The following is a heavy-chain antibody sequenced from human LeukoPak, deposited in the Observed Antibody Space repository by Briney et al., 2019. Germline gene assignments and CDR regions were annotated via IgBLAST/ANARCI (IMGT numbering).Heavy chain of an antibody. CDR2: INPNSGGT. Sequence: ASVKVSCKASGYTFTGYYMHWVRQAPGQGLEWMGWINPNSGGTNYAQKFQGRVTMTRDTSISTAYMELSRLRSDDTAVYYCARSMAPSGSLYFQHWGQGTLVTVPS. V-gene: IGHV1-2*02. D-gene: IGHD6-13*01. J-gene: IGHJ1*01. CDR3: ARSMAPSGSLYFQH. CDR1: GYTFTGYY.